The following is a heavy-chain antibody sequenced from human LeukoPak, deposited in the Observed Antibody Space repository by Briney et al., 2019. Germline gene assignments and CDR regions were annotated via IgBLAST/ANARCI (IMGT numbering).Heavy chain of an antibody. CDR2: IKSKTDGGTT. CDR3: TDYGGNSALQH. D-gene: IGHD4-23*01. Sequence: GGSLRLSCAASGFTFSNAWMSWVRQAPGKGLEWVGRIKSKTDGGTTDYAAPVKGRFTISRDDSKNTLYLQTNSLKTEDTAVYYCTDYGGNSALQHWGQGTLVTVSS. V-gene: IGHV3-15*01. CDR1: GFTFSNAW. J-gene: IGHJ1*01.